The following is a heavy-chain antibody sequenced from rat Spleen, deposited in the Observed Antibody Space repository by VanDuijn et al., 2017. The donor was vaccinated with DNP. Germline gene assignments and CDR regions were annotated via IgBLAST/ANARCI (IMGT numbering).Heavy chain of an antibody. CDR1: GFSFSDYY. D-gene: IGHD1-2*01. Sequence: EVQLVESGGGLVQPGRSLKLSCAASGFSFSDYYMAWVRQAPTKGLEWVAYIGYEGGFINYGDSVKDRFTISRDNAKNTQYLQMDSLRSEDTATYYCVRHEDSSSHIYGFAYWGQGTLVTVSS. V-gene: IGHV5-22*01. CDR3: VRHEDSSSHIYGFAY. CDR2: IGYEGGFI. J-gene: IGHJ3*01.